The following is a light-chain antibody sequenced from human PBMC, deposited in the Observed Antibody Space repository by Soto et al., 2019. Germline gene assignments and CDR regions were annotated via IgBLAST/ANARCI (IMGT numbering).Light chain of an antibody. V-gene: IGKV1-39*01. Sequence: DILITQFSSTLSASVGDRVTITSRASQSIRSDLNWYQQKPGKAPKLLTCAAFSLHCVVRERVSDSGYGTDFTITISSLQPEDFATNYSERSYSMPTRMLGQGTKV. CDR2: AAF. CDR1: QSIRSD. J-gene: IGKJ1*01. CDR3: ERSYSMPTRM.